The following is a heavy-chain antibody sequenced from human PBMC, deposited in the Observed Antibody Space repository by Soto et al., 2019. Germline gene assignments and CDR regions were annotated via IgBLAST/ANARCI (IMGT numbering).Heavy chain of an antibody. Sequence: SVKVSCKASGGTFISYAISWVRQAPGQGLEWMGGIIPIFGTANYAQKFQGRVTITADESTSTAYMELSSLRSEDTAVYYCARDGIAVAGTSYYYYGMDVWGQGTTVTVSS. CDR1: GGTFISYA. D-gene: IGHD6-19*01. CDR2: IIPIFGTA. CDR3: ARDGIAVAGTSYYYYGMDV. J-gene: IGHJ6*02. V-gene: IGHV1-69*13.